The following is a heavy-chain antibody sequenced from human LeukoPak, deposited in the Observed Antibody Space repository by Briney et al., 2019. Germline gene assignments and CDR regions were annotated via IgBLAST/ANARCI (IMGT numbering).Heavy chain of an antibody. CDR2: ISRSSSYI. CDR1: GFTFSSYS. Sequence: PGGSLRLSCAASGFTFSSYSMNWVRQAPGKGLEWVSSISRSSSYIYYADSVKGRFTISRDNAKNSLYLQMNSLRAEDTAVHYCARDEPDIVVVVAATPCYFDYWGQGTLVTVSS. D-gene: IGHD2-15*01. V-gene: IGHV3-21*01. J-gene: IGHJ4*02. CDR3: ARDEPDIVVVVAATPCYFDY.